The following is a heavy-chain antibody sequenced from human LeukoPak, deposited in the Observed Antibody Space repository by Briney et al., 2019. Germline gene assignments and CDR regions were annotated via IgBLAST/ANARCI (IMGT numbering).Heavy chain of an antibody. CDR2: IIPIFGTA. V-gene: IGHV1-69*01. CDR1: GGTFSSYA. D-gene: IGHD3-10*01. CDR3: ASGAPQMVRGVIIGWFDP. J-gene: IGHJ5*02. Sequence: GASVKVSCKASGGTFSSYAISWVRQAPGQGLELMGGIIPIFGTANYAQKFQGRVTITADESTSTAYMELSSLRSQDPAVSYCASGAPQMVRGVIIGWFDPWGPGTLVTVSS.